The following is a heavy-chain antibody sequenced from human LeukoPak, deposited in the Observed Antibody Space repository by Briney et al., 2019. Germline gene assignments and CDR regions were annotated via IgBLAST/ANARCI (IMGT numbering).Heavy chain of an antibody. Sequence: PSETLSLTCAVYGGSFSGYYWSWIRQPPGRGLEWIGEINHSGSTNYNPSLKSRVTISVDTSKNQSSRTLSSVTSADTAVYYCARSARLWRITMVRGVISYWGQGNLVTVSS. CDR3: ARSARLWRITMVRGVISY. J-gene: IGHJ4*02. V-gene: IGHV4-34*01. CDR2: INHSGST. D-gene: IGHD3-10*01. CDR1: GGSFSGYY.